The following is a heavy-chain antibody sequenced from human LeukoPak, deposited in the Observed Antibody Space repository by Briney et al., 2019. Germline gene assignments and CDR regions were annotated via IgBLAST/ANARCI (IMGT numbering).Heavy chain of an antibody. CDR3: ARDPWGGNTAARYFDY. J-gene: IGHJ4*02. D-gene: IGHD6-6*01. Sequence: GGSLRLSRAASGFTFSSYSMNWVRQAPGKGLEWVSSISSSSSYIYYADSVKGRFTISRDNAKNSLYLQMNSLRAEDTAVYYCARDPWGGNTAARYFDYWGQGTLVTVSS. CDR1: GFTFSSYS. V-gene: IGHV3-21*01. CDR2: ISSSSSYI.